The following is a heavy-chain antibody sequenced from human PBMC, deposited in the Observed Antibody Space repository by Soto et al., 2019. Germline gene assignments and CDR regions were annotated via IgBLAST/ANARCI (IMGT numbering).Heavy chain of an antibody. CDR1: GYPFTIYE. CDR3: ARNYHGLGV. J-gene: IGHJ6*04. CDR2: INVGNGNT. V-gene: IGHV1-3*01. D-gene: IGHD3-10*01. Sequence: QAQLVQSGAEVKKPGASVKASCKASGYPFTIYEIYWVRQAPGQKLEWMGWINVGNGNTKYTQKFQGRVTITRDTAASTAYMELSGLTLEDTAVYYYARNYHGLGVWGKGTTVTVSS.